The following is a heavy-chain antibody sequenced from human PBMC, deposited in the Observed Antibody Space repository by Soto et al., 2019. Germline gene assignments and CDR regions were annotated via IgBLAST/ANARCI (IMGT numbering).Heavy chain of an antibody. Sequence: EVQLVESGGGLVQPGRSLRLYCAASGFTFDDYAMHWVRQAPGKGLEWVSGISWNSGSIGYADSVKGRFTISRDNAKNSLYLQMNSLRAEDAALYYCAKDRGLVLSFYFAYWGQGTLVTVSS. V-gene: IGHV3-9*01. J-gene: IGHJ4*02. CDR1: GFTFDDYA. D-gene: IGHD6-19*01. CDR2: ISWNSGSI. CDR3: AKDRGLVLSFYFAY.